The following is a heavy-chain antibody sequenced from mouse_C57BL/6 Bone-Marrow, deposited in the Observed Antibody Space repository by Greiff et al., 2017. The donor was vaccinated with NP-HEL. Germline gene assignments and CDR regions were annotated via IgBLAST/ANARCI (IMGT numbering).Heavy chain of an antibody. D-gene: IGHD2-5*01. CDR2: INPNNGGT. CDR1: GYTFTDYY. Sequence: EVQLQQSGPELVKPGASVKISCKASGYTFTDYYMNWVKQSHGKSLEWIGDINPNNGGTSYNQKFKGKATLTVDKSSSTAYMELRSLTSEDSAVYYCARKEAYYSNYVDFGYFDYWGQGTTLTVSS. CDR3: ARKEAYYSNYVDFGYFDY. V-gene: IGHV1-26*01. J-gene: IGHJ2*01.